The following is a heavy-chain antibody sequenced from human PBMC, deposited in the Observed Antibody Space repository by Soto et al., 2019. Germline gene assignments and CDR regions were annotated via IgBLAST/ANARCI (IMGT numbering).Heavy chain of an antibody. J-gene: IGHJ5*02. D-gene: IGHD3-10*01. V-gene: IGHV1-18*01. CDR2: ISAYNGNT. CDR1: GYTFTSYG. Sequence: ASVKVSCKASGYTFTSYGISWVRQAPGQGLEWMGWISAYNGNTNYAQKLQGRVTMTTDTSTSTAYMELRSLRSDDTAVYYCARDGISKPYGSHKNWFDPWGQGTLVTVSS. CDR3: ARDGISKPYGSHKNWFDP.